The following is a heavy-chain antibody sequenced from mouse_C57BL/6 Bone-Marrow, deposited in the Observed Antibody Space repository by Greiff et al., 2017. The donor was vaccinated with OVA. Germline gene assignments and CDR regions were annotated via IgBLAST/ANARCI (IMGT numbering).Heavy chain of an antibody. CDR3: VRVPSYYYGSSPYAMDY. CDR2: IRSKSSNYAT. D-gene: IGHD1-1*01. V-gene: IGHV10-3*01. CDR1: GFTFNTYA. Sequence: EVQGVESGGGLVQPKGSLKLSCAASGFTFNTYAMHWVRQAPGKGLEWVARIRSKSSNYATYYADSVKDRFTISRDDSQSMLYLQMNNLKTEDTAMYYCVRVPSYYYGSSPYAMDYWGQGTSVTVSS. J-gene: IGHJ4*01.